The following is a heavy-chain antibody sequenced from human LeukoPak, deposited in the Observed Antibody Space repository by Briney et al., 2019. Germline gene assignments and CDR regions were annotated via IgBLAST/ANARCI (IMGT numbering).Heavy chain of an antibody. Sequence: ASVKVSCKASGNTFTDYYIHWVRQAPGQGLEWMGWVNPSSGDTDYAQKFQVSVTVTRDTSISTAYMELTSLKSDDTAVYYCARGGIAARPFDYWGQGTLVTVSS. CDR1: GNTFTDYY. V-gene: IGHV1-2*02. CDR3: ARGGIAARPFDY. CDR2: VNPSSGDT. J-gene: IGHJ4*02. D-gene: IGHD6-6*01.